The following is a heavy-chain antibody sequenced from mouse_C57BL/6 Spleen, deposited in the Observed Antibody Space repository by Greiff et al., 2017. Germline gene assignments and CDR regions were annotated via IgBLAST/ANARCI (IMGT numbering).Heavy chain of an antibody. V-gene: IGHV1-26*01. CDR3: TRFTTY. CDR2: INPNNGGT. D-gene: IGHD1-1*01. J-gene: IGHJ2*01. CDR1: GYTFTDYS. Sequence: EVQLQQSGPELVKPGASVKISCKASGYTFTDYSMNWVKQSPGKSLEWIGDINPNNGGTSYNQKFKGKATLTVDKSCSTAYMELRSLTSEDSAVXYCTRFTTYWGQGTTLTVSS.